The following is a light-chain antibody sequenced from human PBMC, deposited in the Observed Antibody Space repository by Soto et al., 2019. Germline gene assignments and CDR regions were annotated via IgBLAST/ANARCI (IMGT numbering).Light chain of an antibody. CDR2: GAS. V-gene: IGKV3-20*01. Sequence: EIVLTQSPGTLSLSPGERATLSCRASQSVSRNSLAWYQQRPGQAPRLLIYGASSRATGIPDRFSGSGSGTDFTLTITRLEPEDFAVFYCQQYGSSLYTFGQGTKLEIK. J-gene: IGKJ2*01. CDR1: QSVSRNS. CDR3: QQYGSSLYT.